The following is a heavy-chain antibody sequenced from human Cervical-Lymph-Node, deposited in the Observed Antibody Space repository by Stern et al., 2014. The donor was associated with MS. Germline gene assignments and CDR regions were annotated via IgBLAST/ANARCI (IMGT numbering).Heavy chain of an antibody. CDR3: ARGELKEGLVRGMDV. V-gene: IGHV1-69*01. CDR2: IIPIFGTA. Sequence: QVQLEASGAAVKKPGSSVKVSCKASGGTFSSYAIRWVRQAPGPGLEWMGGIIPIFGTANYAQKFQGRVTITADESTSTAYMELSSLRSEDTAVYYCARGELKEGLVRGMDVWGQGTTVTVSS. D-gene: IGHD1-26*01. CDR1: GGTFSSYA. J-gene: IGHJ6*02.